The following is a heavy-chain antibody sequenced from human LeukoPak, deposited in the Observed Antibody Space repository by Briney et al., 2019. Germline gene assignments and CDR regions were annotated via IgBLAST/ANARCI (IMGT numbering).Heavy chain of an antibody. CDR2: INHSGST. J-gene: IGHJ4*02. V-gene: IGHV4-34*01. D-gene: IGHD2-2*01. CDR3: ARARPLIVVVPAAMFGY. CDR1: GGSFSGYY. Sequence: SETLSLTCADYGGSFSGYYWSWIRQPPGKGLEWIGEINHSGSTNYNPSLKSRVTISVDTSKNQFSLKLSSVTAADTAVYYCARARPLIVVVPAAMFGYWGQGTLVTVSS.